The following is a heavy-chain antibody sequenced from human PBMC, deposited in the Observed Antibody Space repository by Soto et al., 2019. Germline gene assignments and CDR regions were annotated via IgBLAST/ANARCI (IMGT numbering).Heavy chain of an antibody. CDR1: GGSISSRSYY. J-gene: IGHJ6*02. V-gene: IGHV4-39*01. CDR2: IYYSGST. CDR3: YADPNAVMDV. Sequence: QLQLQESGPGLVKPSETLSLTCTVSGGSISSRSYYWGWIRQPPGKGLEWIASIYYSGSTYYNPSLKSRVTVSVDTSKNQFPLKLSSVTAADTAVYFCYADPNAVMDVWGQGTTVTVSS.